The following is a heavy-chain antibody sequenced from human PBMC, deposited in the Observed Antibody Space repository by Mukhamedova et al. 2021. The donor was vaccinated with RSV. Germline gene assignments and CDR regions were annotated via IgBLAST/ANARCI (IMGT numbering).Heavy chain of an antibody. CDR2: INPRSSSI. Sequence: VAFINPRSSSIDYADSVKGRFTISRDNAKNSLYLQMNTLRAEDTAVYYCARDMLFCGGPNRRSGWFDPWGQGTLVTVSS. CDR3: ARDMLFCGGPNRRSGWFDP. D-gene: IGHD2-21*01. J-gene: IGHJ5*02. V-gene: IGHV3-21*01.